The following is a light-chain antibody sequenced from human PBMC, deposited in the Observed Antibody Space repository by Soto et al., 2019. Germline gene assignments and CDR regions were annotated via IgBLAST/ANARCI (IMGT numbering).Light chain of an antibody. Sequence: EIVLTQCPGSLSLSPGERATLCCRATQSVSTTYLAWYQQQPGPATRLIIYGASNRATGLQDRFSGSGSGKDFTLTSSRLEPEDFAVYYCQQYGSSWTFGQGTKVDIK. CDR3: QQYGSSWT. V-gene: IGKV3-20*01. CDR2: GAS. J-gene: IGKJ1*01. CDR1: QSVSTTY.